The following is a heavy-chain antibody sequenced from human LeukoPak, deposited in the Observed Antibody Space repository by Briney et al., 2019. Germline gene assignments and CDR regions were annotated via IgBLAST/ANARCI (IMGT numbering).Heavy chain of an antibody. D-gene: IGHD2-2*01. CDR3: VKSPEVIFPAALDL. CDR2: ISGSGITT. Sequence: GGSLRLSCIVSGFSFTNYAMAWVRQAPGKGLEWVSVISGSGITTYFADSVKGRFTISRDNSKNTLSLQMISLRAEDTAVYYCVKSPEVIFPAALDLWGQGTLVTVSS. J-gene: IGHJ5*02. V-gene: IGHV3-23*01. CDR1: GFSFTNYA.